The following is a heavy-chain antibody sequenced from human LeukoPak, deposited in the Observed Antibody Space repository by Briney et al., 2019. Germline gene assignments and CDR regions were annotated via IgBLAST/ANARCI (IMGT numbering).Heavy chain of an antibody. CDR3: ARLYSSGWYLDY. V-gene: IGHV3-33*01. Sequence: HPGRSLRLSCAASGFTFSSYGMHWVRQAPGKGLEWVAVIWYDGSKKYYADSVKGRFTISRDSSKNTLYLQMNSLRAEDTAVYYCARLYSSGWYLDYWGQGTLVTVSS. D-gene: IGHD6-19*01. CDR1: GFTFSSYG. CDR2: IWYDGSKK. J-gene: IGHJ4*02.